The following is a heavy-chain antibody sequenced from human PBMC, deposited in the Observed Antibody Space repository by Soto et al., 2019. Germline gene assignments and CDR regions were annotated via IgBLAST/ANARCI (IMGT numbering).Heavy chain of an antibody. Sequence: ASVKVSCKASGYTFTNYYMHWLRQAPGQGLEWMGWMNPRSGGSKYAQAFQDRVTITRDTSASTAYMELSSLRSEDTAVYYCATGRYSSGWYDYWGQGTLVTVSS. CDR1: GYTFTNYY. D-gene: IGHD6-19*01. CDR2: MNPRSGGS. J-gene: IGHJ4*02. CDR3: ATGRYSSGWYDY. V-gene: IGHV1-2*02.